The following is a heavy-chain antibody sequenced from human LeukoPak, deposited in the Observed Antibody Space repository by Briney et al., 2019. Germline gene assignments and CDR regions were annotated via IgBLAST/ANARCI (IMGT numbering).Heavy chain of an antibody. J-gene: IGHJ4*02. CDR3: ARTSSSWSDFDY. CDR2: IYYSGST. Sequence: SETLSLTCVVSGGSISSTSYYWGWIRQPPGKGLEWIGSIYYSGSTYYSPSLKSRVTISVDTSKNQFSLKLSSVTAADTAVYYCARTSSSWSDFDYWGQGTLVTVSS. V-gene: IGHV4-39*07. D-gene: IGHD6-13*01. CDR1: GGSISSTSYY.